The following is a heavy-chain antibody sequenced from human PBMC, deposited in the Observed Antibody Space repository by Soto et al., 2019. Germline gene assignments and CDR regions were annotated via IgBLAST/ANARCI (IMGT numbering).Heavy chain of an antibody. D-gene: IGHD5-12*01. CDR1: GYTFTSYG. Sequence: ASVKVSCKASGYTFTSYGISWVRQAPGQGLEWMGWISAYNGNTNYAQKLQGRVTMTTDTSTSTAYMELRSLRSDDTAVYYCARHGIVATIGDYYYYMDVWGKGTTVTVSS. J-gene: IGHJ6*03. CDR2: ISAYNGNT. V-gene: IGHV1-18*01. CDR3: ARHGIVATIGDYYYYMDV.